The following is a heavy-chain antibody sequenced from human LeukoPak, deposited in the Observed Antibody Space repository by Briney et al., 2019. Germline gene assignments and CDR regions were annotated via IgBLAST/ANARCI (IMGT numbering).Heavy chain of an antibody. V-gene: IGHV3-23*01. Sequence: PGGSLRLSCAASGFTFSSYAMSWVRQAPGKGLEWVSAISGSGGSTYYADSVKGRFTISRDNSKNTLYLQMNSLRAEDTAVYYCAKGDDFWSGPGLNWFDPWGQGTLVTVSS. J-gene: IGHJ5*02. CDR1: GFTFSSYA. CDR3: AKGDDFWSGPGLNWFDP. CDR2: ISGSGGST. D-gene: IGHD3-3*01.